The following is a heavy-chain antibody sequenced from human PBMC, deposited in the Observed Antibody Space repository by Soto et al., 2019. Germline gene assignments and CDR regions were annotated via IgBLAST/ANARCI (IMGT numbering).Heavy chain of an antibody. J-gene: IGHJ6*02. V-gene: IGHV2-70*01. D-gene: IGHD3-3*01. CDR2: IDWDDDK. Sequence: SGPTLVNPTQTLTLTCTFSGFSLSTSGMCVSWIRQPPGKALEWLALIDWDDDKYYSTSLKTRLTISKDTSKNQVVLTMTNMDPVDTATYYCARALTIFGVAPRPQYYGMDVWGQGTTVTVSS. CDR3: ARALTIFGVAPRPQYYGMDV. CDR1: GFSLSTSGMC.